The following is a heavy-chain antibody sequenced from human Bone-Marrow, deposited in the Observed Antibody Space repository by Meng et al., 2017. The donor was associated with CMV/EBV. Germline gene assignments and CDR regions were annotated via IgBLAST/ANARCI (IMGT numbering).Heavy chain of an antibody. CDR2: IRYDGSNK. V-gene: IGHV3-30*02. CDR1: GFTFSSYG. D-gene: IGHD5-18*01. J-gene: IGHJ4*02. CDR3: AKSSPGIQLWSPVDY. Sequence: GGSLRLSCAASGFTFSSYGMHWVRQAPGKGLEWVAFIRYDGSNKYYADSVKGRFTISRDNSKNTLYLQMNSLRAEDTAVYYCAKSSPGIQLWSPVDYWGQGTRVTGSS.